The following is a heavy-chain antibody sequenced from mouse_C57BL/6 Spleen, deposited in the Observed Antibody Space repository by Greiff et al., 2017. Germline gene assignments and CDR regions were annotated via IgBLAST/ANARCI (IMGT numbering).Heavy chain of an antibody. D-gene: IGHD2-10*02. J-gene: IGHJ3*01. CDR1: AFSLTSYG. Sequence: QVQLKQSGPGLVAPSQSLSLTCTVSAFSLTSYGVSWVRQPPGKGLEWLGVIWGDGGTNYHSALISNLSISTDNSKSQVFLKLNSLQTDDTATYYCAKPGYGNYEVGFAYWGQGTLVTVSA. CDR2: IWGDGGT. V-gene: IGHV2-3*01. CDR3: AKPGYGNYEVGFAY.